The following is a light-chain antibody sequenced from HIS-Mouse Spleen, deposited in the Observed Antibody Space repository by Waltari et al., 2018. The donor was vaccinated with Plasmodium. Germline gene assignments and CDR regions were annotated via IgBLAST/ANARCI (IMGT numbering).Light chain of an antibody. CDR1: QSVSSSY. CDR2: GAS. J-gene: IGKJ1*01. Sequence: EIVLTQSPGTLSLSPGERATPSCRASQSVSSSYLAWYQQKPGQAPRLRIYGASSRATGIPDRFSGSGSGTDFTLTISRLEPEDFAVYYCQQYGSSGTFGQGTKVEIK. V-gene: IGKV3-20*01. CDR3: QQYGSSGT.